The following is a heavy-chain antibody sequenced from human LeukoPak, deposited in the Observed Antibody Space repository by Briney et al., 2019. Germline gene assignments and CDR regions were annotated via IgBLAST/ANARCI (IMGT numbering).Heavy chain of an antibody. V-gene: IGHV1-69*05. CDR2: IIPIFGTA. D-gene: IGHD3-22*01. CDR3: ARNYYDSSGYYTLSSP. Sequence: SVKVSCKTSGGTFSSYAISWVRQAPGQGLEWMGRIIPIFGTANYAQKFQGRVTITTDESTSTAYMELSSLRSEDTAVYYCARNYYDSSGYYTLSSPWGQGTLVTVSS. CDR1: GGTFSSYA. J-gene: IGHJ5*02.